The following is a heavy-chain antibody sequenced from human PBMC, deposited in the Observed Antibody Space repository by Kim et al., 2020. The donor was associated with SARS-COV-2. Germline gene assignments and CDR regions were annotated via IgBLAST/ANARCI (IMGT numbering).Heavy chain of an antibody. V-gene: IGHV3-21*01. CDR2: ISSSSSYI. Sequence: GGSLRLSCAASGFTFSSYSMNWVRQAPGKGLEWVSSISSSSSYIYYADSVKGRFTISRDNAKNSLYLQMNSLRAEDTAVYYCASLYYYGSGPRYDAFDIWGQGTMVTVSS. J-gene: IGHJ3*02. CDR1: GFTFSSYS. CDR3: ASLYYYGSGPRYDAFDI. D-gene: IGHD3-10*01.